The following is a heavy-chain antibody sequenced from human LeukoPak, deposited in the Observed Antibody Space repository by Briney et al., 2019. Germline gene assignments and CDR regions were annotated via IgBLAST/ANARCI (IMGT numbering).Heavy chain of an antibody. Sequence: PGGSLRLSCAASGFTFSSYAMHWVRRAPGKGLEWVAVISYDGSNKYYADSVKGRFTISRDNSKNTLYLQMNSLRAEDTAVYYCARGPGYYDSSGYWLWGQGTTVTVSS. J-gene: IGHJ6*02. CDR3: ARGPGYYDSSGYWL. CDR2: ISYDGSNK. CDR1: GFTFSSYA. D-gene: IGHD3-22*01. V-gene: IGHV3-30-3*01.